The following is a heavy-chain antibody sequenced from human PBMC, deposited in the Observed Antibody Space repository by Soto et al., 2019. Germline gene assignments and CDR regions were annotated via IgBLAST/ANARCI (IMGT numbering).Heavy chain of an antibody. CDR1: GFTFSSYG. CDR2: ISYDGSNK. J-gene: IGHJ4*02. V-gene: IGHV3-30*18. D-gene: IGHD6-19*01. CDR3: AKDRSSGWPYYFDY. Sequence: PGGSLRLSCAASGFTFSSYGMHWVRQAPGKGLEWVAVISYDGSNKYYADSVKGRFTISRDNSKNTLYPQMNSLRAEDTAVYYCAKDRSSGWPYYFDYWGQGTLVTVSS.